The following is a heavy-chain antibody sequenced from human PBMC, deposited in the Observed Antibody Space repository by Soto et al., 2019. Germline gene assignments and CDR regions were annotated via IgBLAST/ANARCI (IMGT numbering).Heavy chain of an antibody. J-gene: IGHJ4*02. CDR2: IYDSGSP. CDR1: GGAIWVYY. Sequence: SETLSLTCTISGGAIWVYYWSWIRQPPGQALEWIGYIYDSGSPYYNPSLRSRVIISADTSKNQISLKLTSATAADTAVYYCARGVGSSPPRYWGRGTLVTVSS. V-gene: IGHV4-59*01. D-gene: IGHD1-26*01. CDR3: ARGVGSSPPRY.